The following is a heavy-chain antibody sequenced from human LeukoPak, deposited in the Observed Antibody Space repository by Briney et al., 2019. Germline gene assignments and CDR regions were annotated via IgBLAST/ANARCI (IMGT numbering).Heavy chain of an antibody. CDR1: GYTFNTYG. CDR3: ARDPHYYGSGNYYQFDY. Sequence: ASVKVSCKASGYTFNTYGISWVRQAPGQGLEWMRWISAYNGNTNYAQNLQGRVTMTADTSTSTAYMELRSLRFDDTAVYYCARDPHYYGSGNYYQFDYWGQGTLVTVSS. V-gene: IGHV1-18*04. D-gene: IGHD3-10*01. CDR2: ISAYNGNT. J-gene: IGHJ4*02.